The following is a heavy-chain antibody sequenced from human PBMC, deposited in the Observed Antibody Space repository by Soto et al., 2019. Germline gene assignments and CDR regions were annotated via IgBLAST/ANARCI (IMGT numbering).Heavy chain of an antibody. J-gene: IGHJ4*02. CDR2: IIPILGIA. CDR1: GGTFSSYT. V-gene: IGHV1-69*02. CDR3: ARGLRCFDY. D-gene: IGHD4-17*01. Sequence: QVQLVQSEAEVKKTGSSVKVSCKASGGTFSSYTISWVRQAPGQGLEWMGRIIPILGIANYAQKFQGRVTITADKSTITAYMELSSLRSEDTAVYYCARGLRCFDYWGQGTLVTVSS.